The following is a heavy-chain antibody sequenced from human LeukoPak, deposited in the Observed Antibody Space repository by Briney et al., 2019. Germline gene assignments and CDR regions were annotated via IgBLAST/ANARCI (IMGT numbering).Heavy chain of an antibody. Sequence: SETLSLTCTVSGGSISGYYWSWIRQSPGKGLESIGFIYYSGSTNYNPSLKSRVTMSGDTSKNQFSLRLSSVTAADTAVYYCARSTGDNWYFDLWGRGTLVTVSS. V-gene: IGHV4-59*01. D-gene: IGHD7-27*01. J-gene: IGHJ2*01. CDR2: IYYSGST. CDR1: GGSISGYY. CDR3: ARSTGDNWYFDL.